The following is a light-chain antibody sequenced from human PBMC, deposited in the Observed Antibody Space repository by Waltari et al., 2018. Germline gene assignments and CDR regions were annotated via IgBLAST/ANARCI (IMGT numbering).Light chain of an antibody. CDR1: QDINNY. CDR2: AAS. CDR3: QQLDSYPRT. Sequence: DIQMTQSPSSLSASVGDRVTITCRASQDINNYLAWYQQKLGKAPKLLIYAASNLQSGVPSRFSGGGSGTEFTLTITSLQPEDFATYYCQQLDSYPRTFGGGTKVEIK. V-gene: IGKV1-9*01. J-gene: IGKJ4*01.